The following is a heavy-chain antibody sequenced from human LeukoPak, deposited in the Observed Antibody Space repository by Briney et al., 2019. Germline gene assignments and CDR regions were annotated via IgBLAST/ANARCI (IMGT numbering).Heavy chain of an antibody. CDR3: ARARLRAYNWFDP. CDR2: ISSSGSTI. V-gene: IGHV3-48*03. D-gene: IGHD2-21*01. Sequence: GSLRLSCAASGFTFSSYEMNWVRQAPGKGLEWVSYISSSGSTIYYADSVKGRFTISRDNAKNTLYLQMNSLRAEDTAVYYCARARLRAYNWFDPWGQGTLVTVSS. J-gene: IGHJ5*02. CDR1: GFTFSSYE.